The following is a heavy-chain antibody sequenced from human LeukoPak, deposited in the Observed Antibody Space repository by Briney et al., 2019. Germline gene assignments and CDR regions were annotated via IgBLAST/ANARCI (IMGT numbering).Heavy chain of an antibody. CDR3: ASGTAVAGTGVDY. V-gene: IGHV3-74*01. Sequence: PGGSPRLSCAASGFTFSSYWMHWVRQAPGKGLVWVSRINSDGSSTSYADSVKGRFTISRDNAKNTLYLQMNSLRAEDTAVYYCASGTAVAGTGVDYWGQGTLVTVSS. J-gene: IGHJ4*02. CDR1: GFTFSSYW. CDR2: INSDGSST. D-gene: IGHD6-19*01.